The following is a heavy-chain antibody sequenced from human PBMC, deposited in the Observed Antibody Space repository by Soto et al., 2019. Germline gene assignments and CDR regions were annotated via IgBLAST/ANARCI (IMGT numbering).Heavy chain of an antibody. CDR1: GFTFSSYG. J-gene: IGHJ4*02. V-gene: IGHV3-30*18. Sequence: GGSLRLSCAASGFTFSSYGMHWVRQAPGKGLEWVAVISYDGSNKYYADSVKGRFTISRDNSKNTLYLQMNSRRAEDTAVYYCAKEMIASTVADFFDYWGQGTLVTVSS. CDR2: ISYDGSNK. D-gene: IGHD6-19*01. CDR3: AKEMIASTVADFFDY.